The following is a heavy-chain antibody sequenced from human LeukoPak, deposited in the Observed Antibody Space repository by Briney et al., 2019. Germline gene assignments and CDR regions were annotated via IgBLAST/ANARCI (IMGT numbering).Heavy chain of an antibody. CDR2: INTDGSST. CDR1: GFAFSSYW. Sequence: GGSLGLSCAASGFAFSSYWMHWVRQAPGKGLVWVSHINTDGSSTNHADSVKGRFTISRDNAKNTPYLQMNSLRAEDTAVYYCARVASGNYYSDYWGQGTLVTVSS. D-gene: IGHD1-26*01. V-gene: IGHV3-74*01. J-gene: IGHJ4*02. CDR3: ARVASGNYYSDY.